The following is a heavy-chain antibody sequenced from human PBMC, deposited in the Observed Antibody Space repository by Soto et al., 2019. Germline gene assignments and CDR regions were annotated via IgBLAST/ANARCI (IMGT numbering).Heavy chain of an antibody. CDR3: TKGGSHNFDY. D-gene: IGHD1-26*01. Sequence: QVQLVESGGGVVQPGRSLRLSCAASGFTFSHYAMHWVRQAPGKGLEWVALMSYDGSNEYHADSVKGRFTNSRDNSKNTLYLRMNSLRAEETAVYYCTKGGSHNFDYWGQGTLVTVSS. V-gene: IGHV3-30*18. J-gene: IGHJ4*02. CDR1: GFTFSHYA. CDR2: MSYDGSNE.